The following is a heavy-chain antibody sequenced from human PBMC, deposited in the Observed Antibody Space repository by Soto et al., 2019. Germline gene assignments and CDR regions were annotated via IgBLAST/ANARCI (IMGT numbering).Heavy chain of an antibody. CDR1: GFSLRSYA. J-gene: IGHJ4*02. D-gene: IGHD2-2*01. CDR2: ISGSGGVT. CDR3: AKGKDIVVVPAIDC. Sequence: PVGSLRLSCAASGFSLRSYAMTWVRQAPGKGLEWVSGISGSGGVTYYADSVKGRFTISRDTSKNTLYLQMNSLRAEDTALYYCAKGKDIVVVPAIDCWGQGTLVTVSS. V-gene: IGHV3-23*01.